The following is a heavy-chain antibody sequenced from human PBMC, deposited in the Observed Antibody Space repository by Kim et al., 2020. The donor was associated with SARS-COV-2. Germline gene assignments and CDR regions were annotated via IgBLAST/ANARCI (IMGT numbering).Heavy chain of an antibody. J-gene: IGHJ5*02. D-gene: IGHD2-15*01. CDR1: GGSFSGYY. CDR2: INHSCST. CDR3: GVCRARRACFDP. V-gene: IGHV4-34*01. Sequence: SETLSLTCAVYGGSFSGYYWSWIRQPPAQGLEWIGEINHSCSTNYNPSLKGRVTISVDTSKNQFSLKLSSVTAADTAVYYCGVCRARRACFDPWGQGTLVTVSS.